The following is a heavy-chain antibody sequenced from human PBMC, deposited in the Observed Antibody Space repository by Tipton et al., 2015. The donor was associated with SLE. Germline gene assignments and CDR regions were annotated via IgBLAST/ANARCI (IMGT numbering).Heavy chain of an antibody. CDR3: ASLLFSFAYYYMDV. J-gene: IGHJ6*03. Sequence: TLSLTCNISGASISGGAYYWSWIRQHPGKGLEWIGYIYYSGSTFYNPSLKSRVTISVDKSKNQFSLKLSSVTAADTAAYYCASLLFSFAYYYMDVWGKGTTVTVSS. CDR2: IYYSGST. V-gene: IGHV4-31*03. CDR1: GASISGGAYY.